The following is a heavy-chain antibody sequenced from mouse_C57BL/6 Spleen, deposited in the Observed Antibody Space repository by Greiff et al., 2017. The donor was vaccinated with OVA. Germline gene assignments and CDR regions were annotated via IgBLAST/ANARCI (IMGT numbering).Heavy chain of an antibody. V-gene: IGHV1-22*01. J-gene: IGHJ3*01. CDR3: ARGYDYDGAWFAY. D-gene: IGHD2-4*01. CDR1: GYTFTDYN. Sequence: EVKLVESGPELVKPGASVKMSCKASGYTFTDYNMHWVQQSPGKSLEWIGYINPNNGGTSYNQKFKGKATLTVNKSSSTAYMELRSLTSEDSAVYYCARGYDYDGAWFAYWGQGTLVTVSA. CDR2: INPNNGGT.